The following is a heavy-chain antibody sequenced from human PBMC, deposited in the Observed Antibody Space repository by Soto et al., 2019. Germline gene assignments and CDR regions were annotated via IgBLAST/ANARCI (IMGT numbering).Heavy chain of an antibody. CDR3: AKADDDFWSGYAYFDY. CDR2: ISGSGGST. V-gene: IGHV3-23*01. CDR1: GFTFSSYA. Sequence: GGSLRLSCAASGFTFSSYAMSWVRQAPGKGLEWVSAISGSGGSTYYADSVKGRFTISRDNSKNTLYLQMNSLRAEDTAVYYCAKADDDFWSGYAYFDYWGQGTLVTVSS. J-gene: IGHJ4*02. D-gene: IGHD3-3*01.